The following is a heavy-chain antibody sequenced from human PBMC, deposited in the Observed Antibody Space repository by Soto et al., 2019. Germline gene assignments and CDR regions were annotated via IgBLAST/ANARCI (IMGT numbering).Heavy chain of an antibody. CDR3: ARVSTVTTSFYFDY. V-gene: IGHV4-31*03. D-gene: IGHD4-17*01. Sequence: ASETLSLTCTVSGGSISSGGYYWSWIRQHPGKGLEWIGYIYYSGSAYYNPSLKSRVTISVDTSKNQFSLKLSSATAADTAVYYCARVSTVTTSFYFDYWGQGTLVTVSS. CDR2: IYYSGSA. CDR1: GGSISSGGYY. J-gene: IGHJ4*02.